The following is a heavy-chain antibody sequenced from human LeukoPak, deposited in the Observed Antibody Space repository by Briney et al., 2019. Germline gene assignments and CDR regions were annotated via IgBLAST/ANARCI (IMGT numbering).Heavy chain of an antibody. CDR2: IYYSGST. V-gene: IGHV4-31*03. D-gene: IGHD3-3*01. J-gene: IGHJ4*02. CDR1: GGSISSGGYY. CDR3: ADITIFGVVDY. Sequence: SETLSLTCTVSGGSISSGGYYWSWIRQHPGKGLEWIGYIYYSGSTYYNPSLKSRVTISVETSKNQFSLKLSSVTAADTAVYYCADITIFGVVDYWGQGTLVTVSS.